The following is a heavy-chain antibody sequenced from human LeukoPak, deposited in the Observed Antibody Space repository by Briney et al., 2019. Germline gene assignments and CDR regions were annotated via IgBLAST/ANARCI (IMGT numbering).Heavy chain of an antibody. V-gene: IGHV1-69*05. CDR1: GGTFNNSA. D-gene: IGHD4-17*01. J-gene: IGHJ5*02. CDR2: IMPLFGTA. Sequence: SVKVSCKTSGGTFNNSAISWVRQAPGQGLEWLGGIMPLFGTAGYAQKFQGRVTITKDESARTVYLELTSLTSDDTAVHYCARDVHGDYGSGWFDPWGQGTLVSVSS. CDR3: ARDVHGDYGSGWFDP.